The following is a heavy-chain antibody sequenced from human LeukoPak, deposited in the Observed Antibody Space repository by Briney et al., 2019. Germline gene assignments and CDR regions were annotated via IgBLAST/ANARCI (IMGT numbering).Heavy chain of an antibody. CDR3: ARDECSSTSCYAFDI. V-gene: IGHV1-69*01. CDR2: IIPIFGTA. CDR1: GGTLSSYA. D-gene: IGHD2-2*01. J-gene: IGHJ3*02. Sequence: ASVKVSCKASGGTLSSYAISWVRQAPGQGLEWMGGIIPIFGTANYAQKFQGRVTITADESTSTAYMELSSLRSEDTAVYYCARDECSSTSCYAFDIWGQGTMVTVSS.